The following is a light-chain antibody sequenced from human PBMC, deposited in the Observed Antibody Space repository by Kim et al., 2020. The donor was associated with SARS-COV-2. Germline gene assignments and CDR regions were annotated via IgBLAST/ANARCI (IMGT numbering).Light chain of an antibody. CDR1: QSISSW. J-gene: IGKJ1*01. V-gene: IGKV1-5*03. CDR3: QQYNSYPWT. Sequence: ASIGDRITITCRTSQSISSWLAWYQQKPGKPPKLQIYKASSLESGVPSRFSGSASGTEFTLTISSLQPDDFATYYCQQYNSYPWTFGQGTKVDIK. CDR2: KAS.